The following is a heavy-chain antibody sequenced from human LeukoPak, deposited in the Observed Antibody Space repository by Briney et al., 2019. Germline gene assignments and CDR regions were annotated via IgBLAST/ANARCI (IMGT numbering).Heavy chain of an antibody. J-gene: IGHJ4*02. V-gene: IGHV3-30-3*01. CDR1: GFTFSSYA. D-gene: IGHD1-26*01. Sequence: GGSLRLSCAASGFTFSSYAMHWVRQAPGKGLEWVAVISYDGSNKYYADSVKGRFTISRDNSKNTLYLQMNSLRAEDTAVYYCARDPAVGAYYFDYWGQGTLVTVSS. CDR2: ISYDGSNK. CDR3: ARDPAVGAYYFDY.